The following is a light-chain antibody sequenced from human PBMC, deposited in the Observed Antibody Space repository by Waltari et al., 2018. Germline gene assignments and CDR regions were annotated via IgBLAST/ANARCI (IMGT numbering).Light chain of an antibody. CDR2: AAA. J-gene: IGKJ2*01. V-gene: IGKV1-39*01. Sequence: IQMTQSPSSLSASIGDRVTITCRASESVSSYLNWYQRRPGKAPRLLIYAAATLQSGVPSRFGGSGSGTDFTLTISSLQPEDFATYYCQESFISPYTFGQGTILEL. CDR1: ESVSSY. CDR3: QESFISPYT.